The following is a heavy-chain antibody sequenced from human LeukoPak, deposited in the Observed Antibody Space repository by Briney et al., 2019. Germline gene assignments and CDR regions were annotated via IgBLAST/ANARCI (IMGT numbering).Heavy chain of an antibody. CDR3: ARSIQFDY. V-gene: IGHV5-51*01. CDR1: GYTFTSYW. J-gene: IGHJ4*02. CDR2: VFPGDSDT. Sequence: KVSCKASGYTFTSYWIGWVRPMPAKGLEWMGIVFPGDSDTRYSPSFQGQVTISADKSISTAYLQWSSLKASDTAIYFCARSIQFDYWGQGTLVTVSS.